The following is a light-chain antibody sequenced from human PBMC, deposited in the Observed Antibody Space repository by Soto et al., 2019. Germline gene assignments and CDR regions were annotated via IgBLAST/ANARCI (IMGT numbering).Light chain of an antibody. J-gene: IGKJ1*01. CDR2: GAS. V-gene: IGKV3-20*01. CDR3: QQYGTSPRT. Sequence: EIVMTQSPATLSVSPGDGATLSCRASQSVDSNLAWYQQKPGQAPRLLIYGASSRATGIPDRFSGSGSGTDFTLTISRLEPEDFAVYCCQQYGTSPRTFGQGTKVDIK. CDR1: QSVDSN.